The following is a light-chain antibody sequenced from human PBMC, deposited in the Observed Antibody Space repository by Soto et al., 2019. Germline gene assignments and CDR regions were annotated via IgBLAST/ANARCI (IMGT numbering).Light chain of an antibody. CDR1: QSISSY. V-gene: IGKV1-39*01. J-gene: IGKJ4*01. CDR3: QQSYSTLALT. CDR2: AAS. Sequence: DIQMTQSPSSLSASVGDIVSITCRVSQSISSYLNWYQQKPGKAPKLLIYAASSLQSGVPSRFSGSGSGTDFTLTISSLQPEDFATYYCQQSYSTLALTFGGGTKVDIK.